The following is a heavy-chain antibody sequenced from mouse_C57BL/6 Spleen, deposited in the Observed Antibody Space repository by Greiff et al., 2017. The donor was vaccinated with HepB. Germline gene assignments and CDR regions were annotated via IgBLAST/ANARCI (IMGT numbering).Heavy chain of an antibody. V-gene: IGHV5-17*01. J-gene: IGHJ1*03. CDR3: AREGRLYWYFDV. Sequence: EVQLVESGGGLVKPGGSLKLSCAASGFTFSDYGMHWVRQAPEKGLEWVAYISSGSSTIYYADTVKGRFTISRDNAKNTLFLQMTSLGSEDTAMYYCAREGRLYWYFDVWGTGTTVTVSS. CDR2: ISSGSSTI. CDR1: GFTFSDYG.